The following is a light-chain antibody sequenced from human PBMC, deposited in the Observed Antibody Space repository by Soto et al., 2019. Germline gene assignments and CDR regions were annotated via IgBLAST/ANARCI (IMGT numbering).Light chain of an antibody. CDR2: GAS. Sequence: EILMTQSPATLSGSPGEGATLSCRASQSVSSKLAWYQQKPGQAPRLLIYGASSRATGIPDRLSGSGSGTDFPLTISRMEPEDFAVYYCQQYGSSRTFGHGTKVDIK. J-gene: IGKJ1*01. CDR1: QSVSSK. V-gene: IGKV3-20*01. CDR3: QQYGSSRT.